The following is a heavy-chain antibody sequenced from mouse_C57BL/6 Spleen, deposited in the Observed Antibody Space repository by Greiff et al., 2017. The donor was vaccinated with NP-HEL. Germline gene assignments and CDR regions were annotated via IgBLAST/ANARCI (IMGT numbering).Heavy chain of an antibody. D-gene: IGHD2-3*01. CDR1: GYTFTSYW. CDR2: IDPSDSYT. Sequence: QVQLQQPGAELVMPGASVKLSCKASGYTFTSYWMHWVKQRPGQGLEWIGEIDPSDSYTNYNQKFKGKSPLTVDKSSSTAYRQLSSLTSEDSAVYYCARGHDGYYDWYFDVWGTGTTVTVSS. CDR3: ARGHDGYYDWYFDV. V-gene: IGHV1-69*01. J-gene: IGHJ1*03.